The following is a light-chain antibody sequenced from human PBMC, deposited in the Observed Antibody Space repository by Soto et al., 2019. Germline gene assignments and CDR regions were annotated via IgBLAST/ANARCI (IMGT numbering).Light chain of an antibody. CDR3: QQYAYSQIT. Sequence: EIVLTQSPGTLSVSPGEGVTLSCRASHSVSISYLAWYQQKPGQAPRLLIYGASSRATGIPDRFSGSGSGTDFSLTISRLEPEDFAVYYCQQYAYSQITFGGGTKVEIK. J-gene: IGKJ4*01. CDR2: GAS. CDR1: HSVSISY. V-gene: IGKV3-20*01.